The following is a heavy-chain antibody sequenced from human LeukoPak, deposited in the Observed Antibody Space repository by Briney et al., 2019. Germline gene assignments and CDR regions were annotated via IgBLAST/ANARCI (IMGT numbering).Heavy chain of an antibody. CDR3: ARGSYVYDILTGYYPLMNWFDP. Sequence: SETLSLTCAVYGGSFSGYYWSWIRQPPGKGLEWIGEINHSGSTNYNPSLKSRVTISVDTSKNQFSLKLSSVTAADTAVYYCARGSYVYDILTGYYPLMNWFDPWGQGTLVTVSS. D-gene: IGHD3-9*01. V-gene: IGHV4-34*01. CDR1: GGSFSGYY. J-gene: IGHJ5*02. CDR2: INHSGST.